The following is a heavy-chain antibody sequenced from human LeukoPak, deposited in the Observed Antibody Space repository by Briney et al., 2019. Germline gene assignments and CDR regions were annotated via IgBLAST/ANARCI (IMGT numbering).Heavy chain of an antibody. J-gene: IGHJ4*02. CDR2: INPNSGGT. D-gene: IGHD5-12*01. V-gene: IGHV1-2*02. CDR1: GYTFTGYY. Sequence: ASVKVSCKASGYTFTGYYMHWVRQAPAQGLEWMGWINPNSGGTNYAQKFQGRVTMTRDTSISTAYMELSRLRSDDTAVYYCARDPKIYSGYDHWGQGTLVTVSS. CDR3: ARDPKIYSGYDH.